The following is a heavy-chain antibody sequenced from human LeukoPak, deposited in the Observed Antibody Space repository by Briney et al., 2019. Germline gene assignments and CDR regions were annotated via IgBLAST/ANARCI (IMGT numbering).Heavy chain of an antibody. CDR3: AKDTGHPWELHS. V-gene: IGHV3-30*18. Sequence: GGSLRLSCAASGFTFSSYGRHWVRQAPGKGLEWVAVISYDGSNKYYADSVKGRFTISRDNSKNTLYLQINSLRAEDTAVYYCAKDTGHPWELHSWGQGTLVTVSS. CDR1: GFTFSSYG. D-gene: IGHD1-26*01. J-gene: IGHJ4*02. CDR2: ISYDGSNK.